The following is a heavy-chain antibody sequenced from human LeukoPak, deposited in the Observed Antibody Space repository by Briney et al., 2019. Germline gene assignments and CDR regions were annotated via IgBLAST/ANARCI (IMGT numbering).Heavy chain of an antibody. Sequence: GGSLRLSCAASGFTFSSYGMHWVRQAPGKGLEWVAVIWYDGSNKYYADSVKGRFTISRDNSKNTLYLQMNSLRAEDTAVYYCARGFYDILTGIRYYYGMDVWGQGTTVTVSS. D-gene: IGHD3-9*01. CDR3: ARGFYDILTGIRYYYGMDV. J-gene: IGHJ6*02. CDR1: GFTFSSYG. V-gene: IGHV3-33*01. CDR2: IWYDGSNK.